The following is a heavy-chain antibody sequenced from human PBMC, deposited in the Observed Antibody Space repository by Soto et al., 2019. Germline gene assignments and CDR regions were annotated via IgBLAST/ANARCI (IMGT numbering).Heavy chain of an antibody. CDR1: GGSIRSGDYY. D-gene: IGHD5-18*01. CDR3: GGYGRGTDVFDP. J-gene: IGHJ5*02. CDR2: IYYSGST. V-gene: IGHV4-30-4*01. Sequence: QVQLQESGPGLVKPSQTLSLTCTVSGGSIRSGDYYWSWIRQPPGKGLEWIGYIYYSGSTFYNPSRKSRLTMSVDTSKNQFSLKLSSVTAADTAVYYCGGYGRGTDVFDPWGQGTLVTVSS.